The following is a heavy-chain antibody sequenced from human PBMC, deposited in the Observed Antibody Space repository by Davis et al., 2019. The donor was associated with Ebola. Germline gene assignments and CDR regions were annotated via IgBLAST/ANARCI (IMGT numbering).Heavy chain of an antibody. D-gene: IGHD5-24*01. V-gene: IGHV1-69*04. CDR2: IIPILGIA. CDR1: GDTLTSYA. CDR3: AREMATIRDY. J-gene: IGHJ4*02. Sequence: SVKVSCKAVGDTLTSYAMTWVRQAPGQGLEWMGRIIPILGIANYAQKFQGRVTITADKSTSTAYMELSSLRSEDTAVYYCAREMATIRDYWGQGTLVTVSS.